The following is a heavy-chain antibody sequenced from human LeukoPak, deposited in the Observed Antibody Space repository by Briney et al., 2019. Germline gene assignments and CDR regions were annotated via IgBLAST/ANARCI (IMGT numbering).Heavy chain of an antibody. D-gene: IGHD3-10*01. CDR2: ISAYNGNT. CDR3: ARGRRGFDAFDI. J-gene: IGHJ3*02. CDR1: GYTCTSYG. Sequence: ASVKVSCKASGYTCTSYGTSWVRQAPGQGLEWMGWISAYNGNTNYAQKLQGRVTMTTDTSTSTAYMELRSLRSDDTAVYYCARGRRGFDAFDIWGQGTMVTVSS. V-gene: IGHV1-18*01.